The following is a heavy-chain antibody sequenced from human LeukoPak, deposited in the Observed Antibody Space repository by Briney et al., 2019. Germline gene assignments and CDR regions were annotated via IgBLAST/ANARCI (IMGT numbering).Heavy chain of an antibody. CDR2: IYHSGST. J-gene: IGHJ4*02. CDR1: GGPIDSYY. CDR3: ARGDYVNYFDY. D-gene: IGHD4-17*01. Sequence: SETLSLTCTVSGGPIDSYYWAWIRQPPGKGLEWIGYIYHSGSTYYNPSLKSRVTISVDRSKNQFSLKLSSVTAADTAVYYCARGDYVNYFDYWGQGTLVTVSS. V-gene: IGHV4-30-2*01.